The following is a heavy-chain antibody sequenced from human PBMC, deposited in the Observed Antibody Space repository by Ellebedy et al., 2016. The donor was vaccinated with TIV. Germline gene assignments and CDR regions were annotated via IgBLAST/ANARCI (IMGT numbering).Heavy chain of an antibody. CDR2: IKQAGSEK. J-gene: IGHJ4*02. D-gene: IGHD6-13*01. CDR3: ARGVSMYTSNIWFGFDY. CDR1: GFTFGNYW. V-gene: IGHV3-7*04. Sequence: GESLKISCAGSGFTFGNYWMNWVRQAPGKGLEWVANIKQAGSEKFHADSVKGRITISRDNAKNALYLQMNSLRADDTAVYYCARGVSMYTSNIWFGFDYWGPGTLVTVSS.